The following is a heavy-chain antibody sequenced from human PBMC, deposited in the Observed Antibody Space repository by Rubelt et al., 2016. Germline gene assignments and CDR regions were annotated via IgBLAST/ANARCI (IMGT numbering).Heavy chain of an antibody. Sequence: QVQLVQSGAEVKKPGASVKVSCKASGYTFTSYGISRVRQAPGQGLEWMGWISAYNGNTDYAQKLQGRITGPTDTPTGTVYMELRSLRSDDTAMYYCASDYGVWGQGTTVTVSS. V-gene: IGHV1-18*01. J-gene: IGHJ6*02. CDR3: ASDYGV. CDR2: ISAYNGNT. D-gene: IGHD3-10*01. CDR1: GYTFTSYG.